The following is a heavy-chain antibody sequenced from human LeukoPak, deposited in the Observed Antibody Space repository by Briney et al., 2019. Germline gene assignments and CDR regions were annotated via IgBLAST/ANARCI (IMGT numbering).Heavy chain of an antibody. CDR2: IDPNSGGT. Sequence: AASVKVSCKASGYTFTGYYMHWVRQAPGQGFEWMGWIDPNSGGTNYAQKFQGRVTMTRDTSISTAYMELSRLRSDDTAVYYCARDILGIYYGPGSYSDYWGQGTLVTVSS. D-gene: IGHD3-10*01. J-gene: IGHJ4*02. CDR1: GYTFTGYY. V-gene: IGHV1-2*02. CDR3: ARDILGIYYGPGSYSDY.